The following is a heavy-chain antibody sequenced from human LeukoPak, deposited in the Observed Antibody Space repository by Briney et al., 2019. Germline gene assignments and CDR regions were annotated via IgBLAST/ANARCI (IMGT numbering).Heavy chain of an antibody. J-gene: IGHJ6*03. V-gene: IGHV4-61*02. CDR2: IYTSGST. CDR1: GGSISSGSYY. CDR3: ARIYYYYYYMDV. Sequence: SETLSLTCTVSGGSISSGSYYWSWIRQPAGKGLEWIGRIYTSGSTNYNPSLKSRVTISVDTSKNQFSLNLSSVTAADTAMYYCARIYYYYYYMDVWGKGTTVTVSS.